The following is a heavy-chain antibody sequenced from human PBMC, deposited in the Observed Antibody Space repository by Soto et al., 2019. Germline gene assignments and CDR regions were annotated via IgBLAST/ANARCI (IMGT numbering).Heavy chain of an antibody. CDR3: ARDAITGTTSDYYHMDV. CDR2: INAGNGNT. Sequence: QVQLVQSGAEVKKPGASVKVSCKASGYTFTSYAMHWVRQAPGQRLEWMGWINAGNGNTKYSQKFKGRVTITRDTSASTAYMELSSLRSEDTAVYYCARDAITGTTSDYYHMDVWGKGTTVTVSS. J-gene: IGHJ6*03. CDR1: GYTFTSYA. D-gene: IGHD1-7*01. V-gene: IGHV1-3*01.